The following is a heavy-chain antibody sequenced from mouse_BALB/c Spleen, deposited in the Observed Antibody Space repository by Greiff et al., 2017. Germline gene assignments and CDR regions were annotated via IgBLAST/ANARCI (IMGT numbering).Heavy chain of an antibody. CDR3: TRPPGGLYCFDY. CDR2: IDPANGNT. Sequence: EVQLQQSGAELVKPGASVKLSCTASGFNFKDSFIHWVKQRPEQGLEWIGRIDPANGNTKYDPKFQGKATITADTSSNTAYLQLSSLTSEDTAVYYGTRPPGGLYCFDYWGQGTTLTVSS. CDR1: GFNFKDSF. V-gene: IGHV14-3*02. J-gene: IGHJ2*01.